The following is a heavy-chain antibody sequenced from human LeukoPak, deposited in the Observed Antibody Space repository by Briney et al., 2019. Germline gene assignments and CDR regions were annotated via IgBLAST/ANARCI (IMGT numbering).Heavy chain of an antibody. CDR1: GFTFSGYS. V-gene: IGHV3-23*01. D-gene: IGHD3-10*01. CDR2: IRNTGDRT. CDR3: ARRAWFGENYLDY. J-gene: IGHJ4*02. Sequence: GGSLRLSCAASGFTFSGYSMNWVRQAPGKGLEWVSAIRNTGDRTYYAESVKGQFSISRDNSKNTVYLEMNSLRAEDTAVYFCARRAWFGENYLDYWGQGALVTVSS.